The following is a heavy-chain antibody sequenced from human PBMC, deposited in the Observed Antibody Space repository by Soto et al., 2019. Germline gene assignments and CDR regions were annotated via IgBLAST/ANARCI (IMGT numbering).Heavy chain of an antibody. V-gene: IGHV4-34*01. D-gene: IGHD3-3*01. CDR2: INHRGST. Sequence: SETLSLTCAGYGGSFIGYYCSVIRHPPGKRLEWIGEINHRGSTNYHPSLKSRVTISVDTTKNQFAVKLSSVTAAETAVYYCARGGARRITIFGVVHWDFDDWGKGILVTGST. CDR3: ARGGARRITIFGVVHWDFDD. CDR1: GGSFIGYY. J-gene: IGHJ4*02.